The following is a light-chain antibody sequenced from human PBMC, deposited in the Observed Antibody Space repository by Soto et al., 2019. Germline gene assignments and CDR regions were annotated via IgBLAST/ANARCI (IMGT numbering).Light chain of an antibody. V-gene: IGKV3-15*01. CDR3: QQYNNWPRT. J-gene: IGKJ1*01. CDR1: QSVGSN. CDR2: VAS. Sequence: EIVMTQSPATLSVSPGERATLSCRASQSVGSNLAWYQQKPGQAHSLLIYVASTRATGIPARFSGSGSGAEFTLTISSLQSEDFAVYYCQQYNNWPRTFGQGTMVEIK.